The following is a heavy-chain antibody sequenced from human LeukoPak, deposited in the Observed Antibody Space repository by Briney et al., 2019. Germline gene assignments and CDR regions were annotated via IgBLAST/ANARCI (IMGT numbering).Heavy chain of an antibody. Sequence: PGGSLRLSCAASGFTFSSYWMSWVRQAPGKGLEWAANIKQDGGEKYYVGSVKGRFTVSRDNAKNSLYLQMNSLRAEDTAVYYCAREWNYYGSGIMDVWGKGTTVTVSS. CDR2: IKQDGGEK. CDR1: GFTFSSYW. D-gene: IGHD3-10*01. V-gene: IGHV3-7*01. J-gene: IGHJ6*04. CDR3: AREWNYYGSGIMDV.